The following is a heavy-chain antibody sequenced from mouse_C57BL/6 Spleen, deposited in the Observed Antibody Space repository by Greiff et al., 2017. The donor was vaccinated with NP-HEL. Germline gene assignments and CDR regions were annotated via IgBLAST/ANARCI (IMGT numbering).Heavy chain of an antibody. J-gene: IGHJ4*01. Sequence: DVKLQESGGGLVKPGGSLKLSCAASGFTFSDYGMHWVRQAPEKGLEWVAYISSGSSTIYYADTVKGRFTISRDNAKNTLFLQMTSLRSEDTAMYYCARTGFYAMDYWGQGTSVTVSS. V-gene: IGHV5-17*01. CDR3: ARTGFYAMDY. CDR1: GFTFSDYG. D-gene: IGHD2-2*01. CDR2: ISSGSSTI.